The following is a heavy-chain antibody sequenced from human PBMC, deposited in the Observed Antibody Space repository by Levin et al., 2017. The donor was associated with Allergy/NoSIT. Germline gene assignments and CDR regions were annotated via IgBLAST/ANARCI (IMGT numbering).Heavy chain of an antibody. CDR2: IIPIFGTA. CDR3: ELEGYSGYETDY. CDR1: GGTFSSYA. Sequence: SVKVSCKASGGTFSSYAISWVRQAPGQGLEWMGGIIPIFGTANYAQKFQGRVTITADKSTSTAYMELSSLRSEDTAVYYCELEGYSGYETDYWGQGTLVTVSS. D-gene: IGHD5-12*01. V-gene: IGHV1-69*06. J-gene: IGHJ4*02.